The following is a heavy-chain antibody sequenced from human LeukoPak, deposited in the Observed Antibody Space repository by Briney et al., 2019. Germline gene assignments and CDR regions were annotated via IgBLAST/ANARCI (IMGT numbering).Heavy chain of an antibody. Sequence: GGSLRLSCEASGFTSSAYAMTWVRQAPGQGLEWVSSIGSDNKPHYSESVKGRFAISRDNSKSMLFLQLNSLRAEDTALYYCARDLHYYVALGVWGQGTTVTVSS. CDR1: GFTSSAYA. CDR3: ARDLHYYVALGV. CDR2: IGSDNKP. J-gene: IGHJ6*02. V-gene: IGHV3-23*01. D-gene: IGHD3-10*02.